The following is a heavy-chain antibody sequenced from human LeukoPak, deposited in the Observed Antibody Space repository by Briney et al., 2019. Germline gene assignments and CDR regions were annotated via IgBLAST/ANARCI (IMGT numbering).Heavy chain of an antibody. CDR3: FLRRVPLEWFDP. CDR1: GGSFSGYY. Sequence: AETLSLTCAVYGGSFSGYYWSWIRQPPGKGLEWIGEINHSGSTNYNPSLKSRVTISVDTSKNQFSLKLSSVTAADTAVYYCFLRRVPLEWFDPWGQGTLVTVSS. CDR2: INHSGST. J-gene: IGHJ5*02. D-gene: IGHD1-1*01. V-gene: IGHV4-34*01.